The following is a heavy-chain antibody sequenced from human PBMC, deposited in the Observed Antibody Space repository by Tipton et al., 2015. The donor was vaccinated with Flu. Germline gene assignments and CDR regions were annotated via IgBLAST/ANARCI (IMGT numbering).Heavy chain of an antibody. J-gene: IGHJ4*02. V-gene: IGHV4-31*02. CDR1: GGPISSGGDY. CDR3: ARTTYYYGSGNSDY. D-gene: IGHD3-10*01. Sequence: LRLSCTVSGGPISSGGDYWSWIRQHPGKGLEWIGHIYYIGRTYYNPSLKSRVTISLDTSRNQFSQRLSSVTAADTAVYYCARTTYYYGSGNSDYWGQGTLVTVSS. CDR2: IYYIGRT.